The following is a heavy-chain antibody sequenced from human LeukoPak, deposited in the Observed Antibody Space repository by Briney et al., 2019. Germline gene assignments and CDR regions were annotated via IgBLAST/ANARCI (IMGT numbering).Heavy chain of an antibody. Sequence: SETLSLTCAVYGGSFSGYYWSWIRQPPGKGLEWIGEINHSGSTNYNPSLKSRVTISVDTSKNQFSLKLSSVTAADTAVYYRARNKNYYYYYYMDVWGKGTTVTVSS. V-gene: IGHV4-34*01. J-gene: IGHJ6*03. CDR3: ARNKNYYYYYYMDV. CDR2: INHSGST. CDR1: GGSFSGYY. D-gene: IGHD1/OR15-1a*01.